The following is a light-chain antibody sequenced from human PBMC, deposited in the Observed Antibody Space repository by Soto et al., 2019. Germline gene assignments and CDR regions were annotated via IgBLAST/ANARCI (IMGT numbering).Light chain of an antibody. CDR1: TSDIGGYKY. V-gene: IGLV2-14*03. CDR2: EVS. Sequence: QSALTQPASVSGSPGQSITISCTGSTSDIGGYKYVSWYQQHPGKAPKLMIYEVSERPSGVSSRFSGSKSGNTASLTISGLQAEDEAEYYCSSYTSTSTLGFGGGTQLTV. CDR3: SSYTSTSTLG. J-gene: IGLJ3*02.